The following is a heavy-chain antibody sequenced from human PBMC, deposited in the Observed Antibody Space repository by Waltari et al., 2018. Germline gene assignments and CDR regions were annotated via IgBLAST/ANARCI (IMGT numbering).Heavy chain of an antibody. CDR2: FSPIFGTA. D-gene: IGHD4-17*01. CDR3: ARLRSDYGDYDDY. V-gene: IGHV1-69*01. J-gene: IGHJ4*02. CDR1: GGTFSSYA. Sequence: QVQLVQSGAEVKKPGSSVKVSCKASGGTFSSYAISWVRQAPGQGLEWMGGFSPIFGTARYARKFQGRVTLPADGSTGTAYMGLSSLRSEDTAVYDCARLRSDYGDYDDYWGQGTLVTVSS.